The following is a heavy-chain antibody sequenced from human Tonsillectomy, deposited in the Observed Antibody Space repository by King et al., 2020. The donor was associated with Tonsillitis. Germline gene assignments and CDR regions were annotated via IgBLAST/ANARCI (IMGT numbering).Heavy chain of an antibody. V-gene: IGHV3-74*01. J-gene: IGHJ6*03. CDR1: GFTFSNYW. CDR2: IKSDGSST. Sequence: VQLVESGGGLVQPGGSLRLSCAASGFTFSNYWMHWVRHSPGKGLVWVSRIKSDGSSTDYADSVKGRFTISRDNAKNTLYLQMDSLRAEDTAVYYCARGAVVIYYYYMDVWGKGTTVTVSS. D-gene: IGHD3-22*01. CDR3: ARGAVVIYYYYMDV.